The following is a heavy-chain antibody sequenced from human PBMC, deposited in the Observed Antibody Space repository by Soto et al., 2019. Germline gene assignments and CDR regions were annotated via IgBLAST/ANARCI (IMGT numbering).Heavy chain of an antibody. J-gene: IGHJ4*02. CDR1: GFTFSSYC. Sequence: LRLSCAASGFTFSSYCMSWVRQAPGKGLEWVANIKQDGSETYYVDSVKGRFTVSRDNAKNSLYLQMNSLRAGDTAVYYCARDLFNSGYTGYWGQGTLVTVSS. V-gene: IGHV3-7*01. D-gene: IGHD5-18*01. CDR2: IKQDGSET. CDR3: ARDLFNSGYTGY.